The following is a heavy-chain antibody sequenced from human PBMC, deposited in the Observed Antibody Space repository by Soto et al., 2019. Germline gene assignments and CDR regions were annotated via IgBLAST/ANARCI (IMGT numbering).Heavy chain of an antibody. J-gene: IGHJ4*02. V-gene: IGHV4-61*01. CDR1: GGSVNSGSYY. CDR2: IYSSGST. D-gene: IGHD6-13*01. Sequence: SETLSLTCTVSGGSVNSGSYYWNWIRQPPGKGLEWIGYIYSSGSTNYNPSLKSRVTISVDTSKNQFSLKLSSVTPADTAVYYCARAVRSWYFDYWGQGILVTVYS. CDR3: ARAVRSWYFDY.